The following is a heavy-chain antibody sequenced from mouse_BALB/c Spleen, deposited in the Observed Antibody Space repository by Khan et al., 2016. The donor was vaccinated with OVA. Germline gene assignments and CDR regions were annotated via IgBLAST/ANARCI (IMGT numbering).Heavy chain of an antibody. CDR2: INPHIGET. D-gene: IGHD1-1*01. CDR1: GYSFTGYF. Sequence: IQLVQSGPELVKPGASVKISCKASGYSFTGYFMNWVMQSHGKSLEWIGRINPHIGETFYNPKFKGKATLTVDESSSTAHMELRSLASEDSAVYYCARSYGSDFDYWGQGTTLTVSS. J-gene: IGHJ2*01. V-gene: IGHV1-20*02. CDR3: ARSYGSDFDY.